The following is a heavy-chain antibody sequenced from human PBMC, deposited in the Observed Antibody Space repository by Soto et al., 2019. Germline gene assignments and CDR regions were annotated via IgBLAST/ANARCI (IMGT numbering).Heavy chain of an antibody. J-gene: IGHJ4*02. Sequence: QVQLVESGGGVVQPGRSLRLSCAASGFTFSNFGMDWVRQAPGKGLEWVASISYDGNIKYSADSVKGRFTISRDNSKNTLYLQMNSLRSEDTAVYYCAKSWGPVTAAVDDYWGQGTLVTVSS. V-gene: IGHV3-30*18. D-gene: IGHD6-13*01. CDR2: ISYDGNIK. CDR1: GFTFSNFG. CDR3: AKSWGPVTAAVDDY.